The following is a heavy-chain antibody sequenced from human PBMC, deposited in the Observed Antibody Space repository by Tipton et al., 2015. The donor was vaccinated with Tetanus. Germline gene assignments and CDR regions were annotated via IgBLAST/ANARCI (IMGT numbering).Heavy chain of an antibody. CDR2: ISGDGTTT. J-gene: IGHJ4*02. V-gene: IGHV3-74*01. CDR1: GFTFETYW. D-gene: IGHD4-17*01. CDR3: TRGSYGPEY. Sequence: AVSGFTFETYWMYWVRQAPGMGLMWVSRISGDGTTTTYAASVMGRVTISRDNAKSTLFLQMNSLRAEDTAVYYCTRGSYGPEYWGQGTLVTVSS.